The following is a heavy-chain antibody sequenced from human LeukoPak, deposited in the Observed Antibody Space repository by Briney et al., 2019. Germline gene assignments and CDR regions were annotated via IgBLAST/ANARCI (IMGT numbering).Heavy chain of an antibody. CDR3: ATYSYGYTPSSPFDY. J-gene: IGHJ4*02. Sequence: GGSLRLSCAASGFTFSSYWLHWVRQAPGKGLVWVSRIKGDERSTNYADSVKGRFTISRDNSKNTLFLQMNSLRPEDTAVYYCATYSYGYTPSSPFDYWGQGTLVTVSS. D-gene: IGHD5-18*01. CDR1: GFTFSSYW. V-gene: IGHV3-74*01. CDR2: IKGDERST.